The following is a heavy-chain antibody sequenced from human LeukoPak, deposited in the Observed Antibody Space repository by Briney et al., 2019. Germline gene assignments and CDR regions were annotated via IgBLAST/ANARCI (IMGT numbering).Heavy chain of an antibody. J-gene: IGHJ4*02. V-gene: IGHV4-31*03. Sequence: PSQTLSLTCTVTGGSFSSGGYYWSWIRQHPGKGLEGIGYIYYSGSTYYNPSLNSRVTISLDTSKNQFSLKLSSVTAADTAVYYCARDNSGLNFDYWGQGTLVTVSS. CDR2: IYYSGST. D-gene: IGHD1-26*01. CDR3: ARDNSGLNFDY. CDR1: GGSFSSGGYY.